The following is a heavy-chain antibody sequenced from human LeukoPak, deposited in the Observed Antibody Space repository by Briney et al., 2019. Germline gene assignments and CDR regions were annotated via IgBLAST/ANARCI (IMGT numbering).Heavy chain of an antibody. CDR2: INHSGST. J-gene: IGHJ4*02. CDR1: GGSISSSSYY. Sequence: SETLSLTCTVSGGSISSSSYYWGWIRQPPGKGLEWIGEINHSGSTNYNPSLKSRVTISVDTSKNQFSLKLSSVTAADTAVYYCARRLGYRSEDFDYWGQGTLVTVSS. V-gene: IGHV4-39*07. CDR3: ARRLGYRSEDFDY. D-gene: IGHD6-13*01.